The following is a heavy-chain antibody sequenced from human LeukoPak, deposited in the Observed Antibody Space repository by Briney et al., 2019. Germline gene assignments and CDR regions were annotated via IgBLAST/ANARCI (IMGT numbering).Heavy chain of an antibody. Sequence: PSETLSLTCAVYGGSFSGYYWSWIRQPPGKGLEWIGEINHSGSTNYNPSLKSRVTMSVDTSKNQFSLKLSSVTAADTAVYYCARVYCSSTSCYNWFDPWGQGTLVTVSS. D-gene: IGHD2-2*01. CDR2: INHSGST. V-gene: IGHV4-34*01. CDR3: ARVYCSSTSCYNWFDP. J-gene: IGHJ5*02. CDR1: GGSFSGYY.